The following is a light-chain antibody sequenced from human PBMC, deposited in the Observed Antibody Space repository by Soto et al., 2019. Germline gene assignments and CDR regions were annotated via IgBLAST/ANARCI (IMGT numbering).Light chain of an antibody. CDR3: MQGTHWPPT. Sequence: DVVMTQSPLSLPVTLGQPASISCRSSQSLVYSDGNAYLNWFHQRPGQSPRRLIYKASNRDSGVPDRFSGSGSGTDFTLQINRVEAEDVGIYYCMQGTHWPPTFGRGTMVEIK. CDR2: KAS. V-gene: IGKV2-30*01. J-gene: IGKJ1*01. CDR1: QSLVYSDGNAY.